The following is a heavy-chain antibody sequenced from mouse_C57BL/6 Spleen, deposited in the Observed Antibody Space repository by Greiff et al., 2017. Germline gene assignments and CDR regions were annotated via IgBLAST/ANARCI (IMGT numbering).Heavy chain of an antibody. D-gene: IGHD2-2*01. CDR2: INPNYGTT. J-gene: IGHJ4*01. Sequence: VQLQQSGPELVQPGPSVKISCTASGYSFTDYNMNWVQQSNGKSLEWIGVINPNYGTTSYNQKFKVKATLTVDQSSSTAYLQLNSLTSEDSAVYYCARVVNYYAMDYWGQGTSVTVSS. CDR1: GYSFTDYN. V-gene: IGHV1-39*01. CDR3: ARVVNYYAMDY.